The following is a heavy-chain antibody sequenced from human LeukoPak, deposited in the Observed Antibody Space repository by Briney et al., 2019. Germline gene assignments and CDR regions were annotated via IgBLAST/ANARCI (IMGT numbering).Heavy chain of an antibody. V-gene: IGHV3-48*03. CDR3: AKVYSGNPDY. CDR2: ISSSGRTI. D-gene: IGHD4-23*01. J-gene: IGHJ4*02. CDR1: GFRYTRCD. Sequence: PGGSLRLSCAVSGFRYTRCDTNCVRQAPGKGLEWVSYISSSGRTIYYADSVRGRFIISRDNAKNSLYLQMNSLRVEDTAVYYCAKVYSGNPDYWGQGTLVTVSS.